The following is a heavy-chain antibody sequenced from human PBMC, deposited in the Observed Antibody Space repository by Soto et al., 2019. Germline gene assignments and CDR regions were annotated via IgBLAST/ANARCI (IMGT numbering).Heavy chain of an antibody. V-gene: IGHV4-34*01. CDR3: ARSEWELIY. D-gene: IGHD1-26*01. Sequence: SETLSLTCAVYGGSFSGYYWNWIRQPPGKGLEWIGEINHSGSTNYNPSLKSRVTISVDTSKNQFSLKLSSVTAADTAVYYCARSEWELIYWGQGTQVTVSS. J-gene: IGHJ4*02. CDR2: INHSGST. CDR1: GGSFSGYY.